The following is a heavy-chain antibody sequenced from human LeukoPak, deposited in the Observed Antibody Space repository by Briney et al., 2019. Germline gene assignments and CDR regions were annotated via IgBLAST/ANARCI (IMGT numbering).Heavy chain of an antibody. D-gene: IGHD2-21*01. CDR3: AKFLPTHIVVANYYFDY. CDR1: GFTFSSYG. J-gene: IGHJ4*02. CDR2: ISFDGSKN. V-gene: IGHV3-30*02. Sequence: SGGSLRLSCAASGFTFSSYGMHWVRQAPGKGLEWVAFISFDGSKNYHADSVKGRFTISRDNSKNTLYLQMNSLRAEDTAVYYCAKFLPTHIVVANYYFDYWGQGTLVTVSS.